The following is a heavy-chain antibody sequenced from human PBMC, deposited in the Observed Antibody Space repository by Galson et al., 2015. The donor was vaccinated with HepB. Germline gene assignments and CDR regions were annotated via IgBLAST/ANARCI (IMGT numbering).Heavy chain of an antibody. D-gene: IGHD6-13*01. CDR2: CNGDGSST. Sequence: SLRLSCAASGFTLKTYWMHWVRQAPGKGLVWVSRCNGDGSSTNYADSVRGRFTISRDNAKKMLYLQVNSLRAEDTAVYFCARGWYHFDNWGQGTLVSVSA. J-gene: IGHJ4*02. CDR3: ARGWYHFDN. CDR1: GFTLKTYW. V-gene: IGHV3-74*01.